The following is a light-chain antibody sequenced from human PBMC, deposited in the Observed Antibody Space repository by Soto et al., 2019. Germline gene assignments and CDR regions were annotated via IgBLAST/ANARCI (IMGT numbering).Light chain of an antibody. CDR1: QGISSY. CDR2: AAS. V-gene: IGKV1-9*01. CDR3: QQLNSYPAT. Sequence: DIQLTQSPSFLSASVGDRVTITCRASQGISSYLAWYQQKPGKAPKLLIYAASTLQSGVPSRFSGSGSGTEFTLTISCLHPEDFATYYCQQLNSYPATFGEGTRLEIK. J-gene: IGKJ5*01.